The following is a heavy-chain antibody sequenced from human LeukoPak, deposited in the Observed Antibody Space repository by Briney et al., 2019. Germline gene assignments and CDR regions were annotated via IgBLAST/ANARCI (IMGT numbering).Heavy chain of an antibody. D-gene: IGHD2-2*01. CDR1: GGSISSGGYY. J-gene: IGHJ5*02. Sequence: SQTLSLTCTVSGGSISSGGYYWSWIRQLPGKGLEWIGYIYHSGNTVYKPSLRSRVTMSVDTSKNQFSLKLSSVTAADTGVYYCVRVGDCTSAACHGTRFDPWGQGTLVTASS. CDR3: VRVGDCTSAACHGTRFDP. V-gene: IGHV4-31*03. CDR2: IYHSGNT.